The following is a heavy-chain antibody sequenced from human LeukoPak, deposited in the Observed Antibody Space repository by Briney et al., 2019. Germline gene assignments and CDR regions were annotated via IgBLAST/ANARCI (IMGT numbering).Heavy chain of an antibody. CDR1: GGSISGYY. V-gene: IGHV4-59*01. CDR3: ARVGYDFWSGYYKFYYYYYMDV. D-gene: IGHD3-3*01. J-gene: IGHJ6*03. CDR2: IYYSGST. Sequence: SETLSLTCTVSGGSISGYYWSWIRQPPGKGLEWIGYIYYSGSTNYNPSLKSRVTISVDTSKNQFSLKLSSVTAADTAVYYYARVGYDFWSGYYKFYYYYYMDVWGKGTTVTVSS.